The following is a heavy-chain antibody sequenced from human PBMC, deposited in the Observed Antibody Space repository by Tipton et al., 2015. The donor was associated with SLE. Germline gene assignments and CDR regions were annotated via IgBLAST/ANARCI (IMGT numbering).Heavy chain of an antibody. J-gene: IGHJ4*02. CDR1: GFTFSHYR. Sequence: SLRLSCAASGFTFSHYRLACVRQAPGKGLEWISSISSSSEGRTNYAQKFWGRVSMTRDMSTSTVYMELDSPTSDDTAVYYCVRELVGGHFDYWGQGTLVTVSS. D-gene: IGHD3-16*01. CDR2: ISSSSEGRT. V-gene: IGHV3-21*04. CDR3: VRELVGGHFDY.